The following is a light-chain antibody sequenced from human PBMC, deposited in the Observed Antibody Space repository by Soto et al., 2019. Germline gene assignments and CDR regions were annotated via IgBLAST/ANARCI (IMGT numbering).Light chain of an antibody. V-gene: IGLV2-14*01. CDR3: SSYTSSTTLYYV. CDR2: DVS. J-gene: IGLJ1*01. Sequence: QSALTQPASVSGSPGQSITISCTGTSSDVGGYNYVSWYQQHPDKAPKLMIYDVSNRPSGVSNRFSGSKSGNTASLTISGLQAEDEADYYSSSYTSSTTLYYVFGPGTKVTVL. CDR1: SSDVGGYNY.